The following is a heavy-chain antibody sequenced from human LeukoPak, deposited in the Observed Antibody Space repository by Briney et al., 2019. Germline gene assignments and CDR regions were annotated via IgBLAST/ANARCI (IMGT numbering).Heavy chain of an antibody. CDR2: INPNSGGT. J-gene: IGHJ6*04. Sequence: GASVKVSCKASGYTFAGYYMHWVRQAPGQGLEWMGWINPNSGGTNYAQKFQGRVTMTRDTSISTAYMELSRLRSDDTAVYYCARDKEAAAGIRDVWGKGTTVTISS. CDR1: GYTFAGYY. D-gene: IGHD6-13*01. V-gene: IGHV1-2*02. CDR3: ARDKEAAAGIRDV.